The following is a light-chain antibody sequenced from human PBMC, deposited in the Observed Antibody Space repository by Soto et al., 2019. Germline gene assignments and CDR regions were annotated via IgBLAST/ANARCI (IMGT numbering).Light chain of an antibody. Sequence: EIVLTQSPANLSLSPGERATLSCRASQSVSSYLDWYQQKPGQAPRLLIYDASNRANGIPARFSGSGSGTDFTLTISILEPEDFAVYYCQQRGTWPPITFGQGTRLEIK. CDR3: QQRGTWPPIT. J-gene: IGKJ5*01. CDR2: DAS. CDR1: QSVSSY. V-gene: IGKV3-11*01.